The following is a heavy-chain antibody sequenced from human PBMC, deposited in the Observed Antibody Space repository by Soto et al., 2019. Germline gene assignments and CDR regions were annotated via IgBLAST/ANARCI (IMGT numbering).Heavy chain of an antibody. CDR1: GGSISSGGYY. V-gene: IGHV4-31*03. D-gene: IGHD2-15*01. CDR3: ARNPGYCSGGSCYPFAWFDP. J-gene: IGHJ5*02. Sequence: QVQLQESGPGLVKPSQTLSLTCTVSGGSISSGGYYWSWIRQHPGKGLEWIGDTYYSGSNYYNPSLKSRVTISVDTSKSQFSLKLSSVTAADTAVYYCARNPGYCSGGSCYPFAWFDPWVQGTLVTVSS. CDR2: TYYSGSN.